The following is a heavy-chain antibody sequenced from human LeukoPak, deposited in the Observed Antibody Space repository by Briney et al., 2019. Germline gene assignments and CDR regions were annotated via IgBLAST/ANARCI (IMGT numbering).Heavy chain of an antibody. V-gene: IGHV3-30*18. Sequence: GGSLRLSCAASGFTFSSYGMHWVRQAPGKGLEWVAVISYDGSNKYYADSVKGRFTISRDNSKNTLYLQMNSLRAEDTAVYYCAKEHGDYGPAGDYWGQGALVTVSS. J-gene: IGHJ4*02. CDR1: GFTFSSYG. CDR3: AKEHGDYGPAGDY. CDR2: ISYDGSNK. D-gene: IGHD4-17*01.